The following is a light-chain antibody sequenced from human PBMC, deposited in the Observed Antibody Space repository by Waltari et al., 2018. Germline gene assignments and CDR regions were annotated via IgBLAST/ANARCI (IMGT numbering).Light chain of an antibody. V-gene: IGLV1-47*02. Sequence: QSVLTQPPSVSGTPGQRVTISCSESDSNIGSNYVSWYHQLPGTAPKLLLYSNEQRPSGVPDRISGSRSGTSASLAISGLRSDDEAFYYCAAWDDSLGGWVFGGGTKLTVL. CDR2: SNE. CDR1: DSNIGSNY. J-gene: IGLJ3*02. CDR3: AAWDDSLGGWV.